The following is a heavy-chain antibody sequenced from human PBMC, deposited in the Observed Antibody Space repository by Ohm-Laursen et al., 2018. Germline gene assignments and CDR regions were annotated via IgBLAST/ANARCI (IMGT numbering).Heavy chain of an antibody. CDR3: ARDFEWATDV. D-gene: IGHD3-3*01. CDR1: GFTFSDCG. J-gene: IGHJ6*02. CDR2: FSYDGSDK. Sequence: SLRLSCTASGFTFSDCGMHWVRQTPGKGLEWVAVFSYDGSDKHYADSVKGRFTISRDNSKNTLDLQMNSLRPDDTAVYYCARDFEWATDVWGQGTLVTVSS. V-gene: IGHV3-30*03.